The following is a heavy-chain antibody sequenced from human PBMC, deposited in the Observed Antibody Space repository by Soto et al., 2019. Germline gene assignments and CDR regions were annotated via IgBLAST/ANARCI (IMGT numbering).Heavy chain of an antibody. CDR1: GGSFSGYY. CDR2: INHSGST. J-gene: IGHJ5*02. V-gene: IGHV4-34*01. CDR3: ARGVVPHWFDP. D-gene: IGHD2-2*01. Sequence: SETLSLTCAVYGGSFSGYYWSWIRQPLGKGLEWIGEINHSGSTNYNPSLKSRVTISVDTSKNQFSLKLSSVTAADTAVYYCARGVVPHWFDPWGQGTLVTVSS.